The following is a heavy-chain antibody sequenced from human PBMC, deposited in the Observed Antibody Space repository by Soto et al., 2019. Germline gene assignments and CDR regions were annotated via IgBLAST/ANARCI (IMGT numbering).Heavy chain of an antibody. CDR2: IYYSGST. V-gene: IGHV4-59*01. J-gene: IGHJ4*02. Sequence: QVQLQESGPGLVKPSETLSLTCTVSGGSISSYYWSWIRQPPGRGLEWIGYIYYSGSTSYNPSLKSRLTILVDTSKNQFSLKLSSVTAADTAVYYCARGGWSLDYWGQGTLVTVSS. CDR3: ARGGWSLDY. D-gene: IGHD2-15*01. CDR1: GGSISSYY.